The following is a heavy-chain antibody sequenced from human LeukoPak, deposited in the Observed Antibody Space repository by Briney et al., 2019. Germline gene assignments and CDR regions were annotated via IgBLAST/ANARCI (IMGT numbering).Heavy chain of an antibody. D-gene: IGHD3-10*01. V-gene: IGHV4-38-2*02. CDR3: ARVSDSRAVGPFDY. J-gene: IGHJ4*02. CDR1: GYSISSVYY. CDR2: IYYTGST. Sequence: PSETLSLTCTVSGYSISSVYYWGWIRQPSGKGLEWIGSIYYTGSTYYNPSLKSRITISVDTSKSQFSLELSSVTAADTAIYYCARVSDSRAVGPFDYWGQGTLVTVSS.